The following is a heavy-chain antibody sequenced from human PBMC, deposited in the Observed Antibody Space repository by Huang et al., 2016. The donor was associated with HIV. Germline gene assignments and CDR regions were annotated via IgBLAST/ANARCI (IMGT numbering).Heavy chain of an antibody. J-gene: IGHJ4*02. CDR2: ISWNSATI. CDR1: GFTFDDYA. V-gene: IGHV3-9*03. Sequence: EVQLVESGGGLVQPGRSLRLSCAASGFTFDDYALHWVRPAPGKGLGCVSVISWNSATIGYADSVKGRVTISRDNAKNSLYLQMNSLRAEDMALYYCAKSPYYDILTGYYDYWGQGTLVTVSS. CDR3: AKSPYYDILTGYYDY. D-gene: IGHD3-9*01.